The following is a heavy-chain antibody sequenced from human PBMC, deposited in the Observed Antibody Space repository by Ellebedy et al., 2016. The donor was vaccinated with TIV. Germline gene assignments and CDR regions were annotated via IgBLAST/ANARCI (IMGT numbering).Heavy chain of an antibody. J-gene: IGHJ4*02. V-gene: IGHV4-39*07. CDR3: ARIYSSGWDY. D-gene: IGHD6-19*01. Sequence: SETLSLTCTVSGGSISSSSYYWGWIRQSPGKGLEWIGSIYYSGSTYYNPSLKSRITISVDTSKNQFSLKLSSVTAADTAVYYCARIYSSGWDYWGQGTLVTVSS. CDR2: IYYSGST. CDR1: GGSISSSSYY.